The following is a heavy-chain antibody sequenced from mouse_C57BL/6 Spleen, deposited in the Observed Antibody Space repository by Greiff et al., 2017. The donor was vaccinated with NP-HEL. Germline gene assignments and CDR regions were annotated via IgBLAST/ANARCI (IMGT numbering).Heavy chain of an antibody. CDR2: IDPSDSYT. CDR3: ARWGGSSSNYFDY. CDR1: GYTFTSYW. J-gene: IGHJ2*01. Sequence: QVQLQQPGAELVRPGTSVKLSCKASGYTFTSYWMHWVKQRPGQGLEWIGVIDPSDSYTNYNQKFKGKATLTVDTSSSTAYMQLSSLTSEDSAVYYCARWGGSSSNYFDYWGQGTTLTVSS. D-gene: IGHD1-1*01. V-gene: IGHV1-59*01.